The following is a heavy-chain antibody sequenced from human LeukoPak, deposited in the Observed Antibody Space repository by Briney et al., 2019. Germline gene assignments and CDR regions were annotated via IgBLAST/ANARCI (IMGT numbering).Heavy chain of an antibody. CDR2: ISSNGGST. J-gene: IGHJ3*02. CDR3: VKEGGIAAADAFDI. D-gene: IGHD6-13*01. V-gene: IGHV3-64D*09. CDR1: GFTFSSYA. Sequence: GGSLRLSCAASGFTFSSYAMHWVRQAPGKGLEYVSAISSNGGSTYYADSVKGRFTISRDNSKNTLYLQMSSLRAEDTAVYYCVKEGGIAAADAFDIWGQGTMVTVSS.